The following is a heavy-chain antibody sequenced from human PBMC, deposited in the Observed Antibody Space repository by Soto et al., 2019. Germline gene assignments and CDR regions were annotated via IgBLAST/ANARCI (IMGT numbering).Heavy chain of an antibody. CDR2: SRNKVIGYTT. Sequence: EVQLVQSGGGLVQPGGSLRLSCAASGLTLSDHYMDWVRQTPGKGLEWIGRSRNKVIGYTTEYAASVKGRFTISRDDSKTSFFLQMTALRPAAPAGYYCARGAPPFDDWGQGTLVTVSS. CDR3: ARGAPPFDD. CDR1: GLTLSDHY. V-gene: IGHV3-72*01. J-gene: IGHJ4*02.